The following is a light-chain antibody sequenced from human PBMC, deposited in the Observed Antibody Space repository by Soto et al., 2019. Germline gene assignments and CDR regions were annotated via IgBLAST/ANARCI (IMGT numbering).Light chain of an antibody. CDR3: CSSVGSYV. Sequence: QSALNQPASVSGSPGQSVTISCTATGSDVENYKLVSWYQQHPGKAPKLIIYEVTKRPSGVSNRFSGSKSANTASLTISGLQPEDEADYYCCSSVGSYVFGTGTKATVL. V-gene: IGLV2-23*02. J-gene: IGLJ1*01. CDR2: EVT. CDR1: GSDVENYKL.